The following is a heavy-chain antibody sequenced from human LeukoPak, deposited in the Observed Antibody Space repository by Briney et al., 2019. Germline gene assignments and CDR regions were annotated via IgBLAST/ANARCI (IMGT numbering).Heavy chain of an antibody. Sequence: GGSLRLSCAASGFTFSSYSTNWVRQAPGKGLEWVSSISSSSSYIYYADSVKGRFTISRDNAKNSLYLQMNSLRAKDTAVYYCARAIAAAGTFDDWGQGTLVTVSS. CDR1: GFTFSSYS. V-gene: IGHV3-21*01. CDR3: ARAIAAAGTFDD. J-gene: IGHJ4*02. CDR2: ISSSSSYI. D-gene: IGHD6-13*01.